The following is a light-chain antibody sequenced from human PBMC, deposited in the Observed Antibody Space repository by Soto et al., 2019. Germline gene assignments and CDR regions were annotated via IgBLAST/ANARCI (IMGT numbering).Light chain of an antibody. J-gene: IGKJ1*01. V-gene: IGKV3-15*01. CDR2: GAS. Sequence: EIVMTQSPATLSVSPGERATLSCRASQSVSSNLAWYQQKPGQAPRLLIHGASTRATGIPARFSGSGSGTEFTLTISSLQSEDFAVYFCQQYKNWPRTFRQGTK. CDR3: QQYKNWPRT. CDR1: QSVSSN.